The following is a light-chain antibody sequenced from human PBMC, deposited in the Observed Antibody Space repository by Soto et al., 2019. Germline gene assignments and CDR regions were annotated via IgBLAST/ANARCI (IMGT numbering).Light chain of an antibody. CDR2: DVN. CDR1: SSDVGGSNY. Sequence: QSVLTQPASVSGSPGQSITISCTGTSSDVGGSNYVSWYQQHPGKAPKLIIYDVNNRPSGISKRFSGSKSGNTASLTISGLQAEDEADYYCSSYRSGSTLVFGGGTKVTVL. V-gene: IGLV2-14*03. J-gene: IGLJ2*01. CDR3: SSYRSGSTLV.